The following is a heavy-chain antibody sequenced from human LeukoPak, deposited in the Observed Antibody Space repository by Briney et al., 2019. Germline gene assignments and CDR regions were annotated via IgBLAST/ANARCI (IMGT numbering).Heavy chain of an antibody. D-gene: IGHD7-27*01. Sequence: PSETLSLTCTVSGGSISSYYWSWIRQPPGKGLEWIGYIYYSGSTNYNPSLKSRVTISVDTSKNQFSLKLSSVTAADTAVYYCARHLGTYSDHWGQGTLVTVSS. CDR1: GGSISSYY. J-gene: IGHJ4*02. V-gene: IGHV4-59*08. CDR2: IYYSGST. CDR3: ARHLGTYSDH.